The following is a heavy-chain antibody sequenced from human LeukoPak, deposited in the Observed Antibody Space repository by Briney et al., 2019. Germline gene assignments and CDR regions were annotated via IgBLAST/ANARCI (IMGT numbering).Heavy chain of an antibody. CDR2: INSDGSST. V-gene: IGHV3-74*01. CDR3: ARVFAGDSSGYYYGRDAFDI. Sequence: GGSLRLSCAASGFTFSSYSMNWVRQAPGKGLVWVSRINSDGSSTIYADSVNGRFTISRDNAKNTLYLQMNSLRAEDTAVYYCARVFAGDSSGYYYGRDAFDIWGQGTMVTVSS. J-gene: IGHJ3*02. D-gene: IGHD3-22*01. CDR1: GFTFSSYS.